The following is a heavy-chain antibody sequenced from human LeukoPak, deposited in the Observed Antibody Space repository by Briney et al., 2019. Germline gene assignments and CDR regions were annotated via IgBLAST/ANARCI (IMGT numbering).Heavy chain of an antibody. V-gene: IGHV3-23*01. J-gene: IGHJ4*02. CDR1: GFTFSSYA. Sequence: PGGSLRLSCAASGFTFSSYAMSWVRQAPGKGLEWVSSISGSGGSTYYADSVKGRFTISRDTSKNTLYLQTNSLRAEDTALYYCAKDRHYDILTGYNDYWGQGTLVTVSP. D-gene: IGHD3-9*01. CDR2: ISGSGGST. CDR3: AKDRHYDILTGYNDY.